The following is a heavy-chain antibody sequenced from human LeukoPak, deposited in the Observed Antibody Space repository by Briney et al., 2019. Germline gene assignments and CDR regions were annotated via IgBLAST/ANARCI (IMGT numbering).Heavy chain of an antibody. J-gene: IGHJ4*02. Sequence: PGGSLRLSCAASGFTFSDYYMNWVRQAPGKGLEWVSSISSSSSYIYYADSVKGRFTISRDNAKNSLYLQMNSLRAEDTAVYYCARGPRLYYFDYWGQGTLVTVSS. D-gene: IGHD6-25*01. V-gene: IGHV3-21*01. CDR2: ISSSSSYI. CDR1: GFTFSDYY. CDR3: ARGPRLYYFDY.